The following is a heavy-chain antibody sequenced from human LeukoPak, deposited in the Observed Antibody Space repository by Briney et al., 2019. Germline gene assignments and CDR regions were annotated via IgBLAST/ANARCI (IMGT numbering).Heavy chain of an antibody. CDR2: ISSSSSYI. CDR1: GFTFSSYS. Sequence: GGSLRLSCAASGFTFSSYSMNWVRQAPGKGLEWVSSISSSSSYIYYADSVKGRFTISRDNAKNSLYLQMNSLRAEDTAVYYCARPQKRSIAAASPLGYWGQGTLVTVSS. CDR3: ARPQKRSIAAASPLGY. D-gene: IGHD6-13*01. V-gene: IGHV3-21*01. J-gene: IGHJ4*02.